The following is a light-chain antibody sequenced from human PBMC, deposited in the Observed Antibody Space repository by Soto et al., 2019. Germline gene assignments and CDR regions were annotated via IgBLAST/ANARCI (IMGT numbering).Light chain of an antibody. CDR3: HHRVNSPT. CDR2: DAS. Sequence: EIVLTQSPATLSLSPGERATLSCRASQSVSNYLGWYQQKSGQAPRLLISDASKRASGIPARFSGSGSGTSFTLTISSLQPDDFPVYYFHHRVNSPTFGGGTKVQIK. CDR1: QSVSNY. V-gene: IGKV3-11*01. J-gene: IGKJ4*01.